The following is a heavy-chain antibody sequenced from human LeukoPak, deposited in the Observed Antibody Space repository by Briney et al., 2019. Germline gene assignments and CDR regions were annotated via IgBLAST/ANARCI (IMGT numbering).Heavy chain of an antibody. CDR3: ARFGILTGSAYPDY. CDR1: GYTFTGYY. CDR2: INPNSGGT. V-gene: IGHV1-2*02. D-gene: IGHD3-9*01. Sequence: ASVKVSCKAPGYTFTGYYMHWVRQAPGQGLEWMGWINPNSGGTNYAQKFQGRVTMTRDTSISTVYMELSSLRSEDTAVYYCARFGILTGSAYPDYWGQGTLVTVSS. J-gene: IGHJ4*02.